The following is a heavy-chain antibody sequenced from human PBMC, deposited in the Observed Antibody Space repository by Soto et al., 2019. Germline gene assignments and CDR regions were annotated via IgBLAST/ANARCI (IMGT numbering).Heavy chain of an antibody. Sequence: EVQLVESGGGLVHPEGSLRLYCAASGFTFSDHYMDWVRHAPGTGLEGVGRSKNKANRYTTEYAAPVKGRFIISRDDSKNSVFLQMNRLKTDDTAVYYCTRVRLGSRRSSAYWGQGILVTVSS. D-gene: IGHD6-19*01. CDR2: SKNKANRYTT. CDR1: GFTFSDHY. V-gene: IGHV3-72*01. J-gene: IGHJ4*02. CDR3: TRVRLGSRRSSAY.